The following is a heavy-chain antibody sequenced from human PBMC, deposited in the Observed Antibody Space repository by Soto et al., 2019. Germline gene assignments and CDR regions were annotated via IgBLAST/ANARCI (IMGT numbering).Heavy chain of an antibody. CDR2: ISYDGTKT. D-gene: IGHD3-10*01. J-gene: IGHJ4*02. CDR3: AKDRGPRRPWLIAPLDY. V-gene: IGHV3-30*18. CDR1: GFTFSIYA. Sequence: QVQLVESGGGVVQPGRSLRVSCAASGFTFSIYAMHWVRQAPGTGLEWVAVISYDGTKTYYADSVKGRFTISRDNSKNTVYLQLNSLRDEDTAVYYCAKDRGPRRPWLIAPLDYWGQGNLVTV.